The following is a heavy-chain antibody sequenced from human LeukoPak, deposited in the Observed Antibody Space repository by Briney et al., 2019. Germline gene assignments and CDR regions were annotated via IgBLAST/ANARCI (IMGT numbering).Heavy chain of an antibody. Sequence: SETLSLTCTVSGGSISSYYRSWIRQPPGKGLEWIGYIYYSGSTNYNPSLKSRVTISVDTSKNQFSLKLSSVTSAHTTGYYCASDFSGDSSGYDAFYIWGQGTMVTVSS. CDR2: IYYSGST. CDR3: ASDFSGDSSGYDAFYI. CDR1: GGSISSYY. J-gene: IGHJ3*02. D-gene: IGHD3-22*01. V-gene: IGHV4-59*01.